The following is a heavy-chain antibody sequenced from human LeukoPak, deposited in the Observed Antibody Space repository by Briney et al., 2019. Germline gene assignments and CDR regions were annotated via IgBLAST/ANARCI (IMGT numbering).Heavy chain of an antibody. Sequence: SETLSLTCTVSGASISSGTYYWSWIRQSAGKGLEWIGCVYTSGSTNYNPSLKSRVTISLHTSKNQVSLMLTSVTAADTAVYYCARDPLSGYNYDSSGYYTADAFDIWGQGSRVTVSS. J-gene: IGHJ3*02. CDR2: VYTSGST. D-gene: IGHD3-22*01. V-gene: IGHV4-61*02. CDR3: ARDPLSGYNYDSSGYYTADAFDI. CDR1: GASISSGTYY.